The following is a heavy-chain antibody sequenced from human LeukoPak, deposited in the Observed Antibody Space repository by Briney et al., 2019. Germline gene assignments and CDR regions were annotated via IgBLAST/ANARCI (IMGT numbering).Heavy chain of an antibody. CDR3: AKAYSDYGVDYYYYGMDV. J-gene: IGHJ6*02. D-gene: IGHD4-11*01. Sequence: GRSLRLSCAASGFTFSSYGIHWVRQAPDKGLEWVAIMSYDGSNRYYADSVKGRFTISRDNSKNTLYLQMNSLRAEDTAVYYCAKAYSDYGVDYYYYGMDVWGQGTTVTVSS. CDR1: GFTFSSYG. CDR2: MSYDGSNR. V-gene: IGHV3-30*18.